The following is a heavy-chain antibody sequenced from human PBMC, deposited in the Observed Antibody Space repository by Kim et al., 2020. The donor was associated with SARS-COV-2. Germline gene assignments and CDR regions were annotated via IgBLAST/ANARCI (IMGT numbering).Heavy chain of an antibody. V-gene: IGHV5-10-1*01. CDR2: IDPSDSYT. Sequence: GESLKISCKGSGYSFTSYWISWVRQMPGKGLEWMGRIDPSDSYTNYSPSFQGHVTISADKSISTAYLQWSSLKASDTAMYYCARWEWKQLVWESYYYYGMDVWGQGTTVTVSS. D-gene: IGHD6-6*01. CDR3: ARWEWKQLVWESYYYYGMDV. J-gene: IGHJ6*02. CDR1: GYSFTSYW.